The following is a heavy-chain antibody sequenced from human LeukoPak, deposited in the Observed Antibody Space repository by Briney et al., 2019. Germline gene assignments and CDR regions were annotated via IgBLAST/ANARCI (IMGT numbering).Heavy chain of an antibody. CDR2: ISSNGGST. CDR1: GFTFSSYA. J-gene: IGHJ6*03. V-gene: IGHV3-64*01. Sequence: GGSLRLSCAASGFTFSSYAMHWVRQAPGKGLEYVSAISSNGGSTYYANSVKGRFTISRDNSKNTLYLQMGSLRAEDMAVYYCARRVGKFGELSSDYYYMDVWGKGTTVTISS. D-gene: IGHD3-10*01. CDR3: ARRVGKFGELSSDYYYMDV.